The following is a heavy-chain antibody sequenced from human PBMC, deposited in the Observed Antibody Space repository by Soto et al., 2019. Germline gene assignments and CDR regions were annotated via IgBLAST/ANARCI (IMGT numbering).Heavy chain of an antibody. CDR3: ARHGSN. CDR2: IYYSGIT. Sequence: SETLSLTCTVSGVSISNSSYYWGWIRRPPGKGLEWIGTIYYSGITYYNPSLKSRVTISVDTPKNQFSLKLTSVTAADTAVYYCARHGSNWGQGTLVTVSS. J-gene: IGHJ4*02. CDR1: GVSISNSSYY. V-gene: IGHV4-39*01.